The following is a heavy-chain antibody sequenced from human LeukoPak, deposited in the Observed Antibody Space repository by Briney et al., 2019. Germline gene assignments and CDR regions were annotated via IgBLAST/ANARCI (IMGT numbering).Heavy chain of an antibody. D-gene: IGHD3/OR15-3a*01. CDR1: GGSISSYY. J-gene: IGHJ4*02. V-gene: IGHV4-59*08. CDR2: VYYSGST. CDR3: ARQTGSGLFILP. Sequence: SETLSLTCTVSGGSISSYYWNWIRQPPGKGLEWIGFVYYSGSTTYNRSLKSRVTISVGTSKNQFSLRLTSVTAADTAVYYCARQTGSGLFILPGGQGTLVTVSS.